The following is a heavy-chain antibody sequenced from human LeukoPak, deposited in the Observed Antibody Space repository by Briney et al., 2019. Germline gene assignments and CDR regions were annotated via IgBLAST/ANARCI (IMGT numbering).Heavy chain of an antibody. CDR3: ARDLEAYYYDSSGYYNYYYGMDV. CDR1: GFTFSSYE. D-gene: IGHD3-22*01. Sequence: PGGSLTLSCAASGFTFSSYEMNWVRQATGKGLEWVSYISSSGTTIYYTDSVKGRFTISRDNAKNSLYLQMNSLRAEDTAVYYCARDLEAYYYDSSGYYNYYYGMDVWGQGTTVTVSS. CDR2: ISSSGTTI. V-gene: IGHV3-48*03. J-gene: IGHJ6*02.